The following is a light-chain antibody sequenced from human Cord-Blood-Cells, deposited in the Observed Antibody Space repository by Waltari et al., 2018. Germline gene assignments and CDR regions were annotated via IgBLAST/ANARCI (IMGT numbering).Light chain of an antibody. Sequence: EIVLPQSPGTLSLSPGERAPLSCRASQSVSSSYLAWYQQKPGQAPRLLIYGASSRATGIPDRFSGSGSGTDFTLTISRLEPEDFAVYYCQQYGSSQGFTFGPGTKVDIK. CDR2: GAS. CDR3: QQYGSSQGFT. CDR1: QSVSSSY. J-gene: IGKJ3*01. V-gene: IGKV3-20*01.